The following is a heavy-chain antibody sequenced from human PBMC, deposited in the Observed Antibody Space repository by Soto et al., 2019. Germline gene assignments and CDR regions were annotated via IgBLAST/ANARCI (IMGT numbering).Heavy chain of an antibody. CDR3: ARDPGPYGDYSY. V-gene: IGHV1-2*02. J-gene: IGHJ4*02. Sequence: GASVKVSCKASGYTFTGFYMHWVRQAPGQGLEWMGWINPNNGGTNYVQKFQGRVTMTRDTSITTAYMELSGLRSDDTAVYYCARDPGPYGDYSYWGQGTLVTVSA. D-gene: IGHD4-17*01. CDR2: INPNNGGT. CDR1: GYTFTGFY.